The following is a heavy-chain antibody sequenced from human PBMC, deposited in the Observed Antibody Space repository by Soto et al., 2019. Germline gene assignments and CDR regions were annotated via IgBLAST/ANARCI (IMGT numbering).Heavy chain of an antibody. D-gene: IGHD4-4*01. J-gene: IGHJ3*02. CDR1: GFTFTKYA. V-gene: IGHV3-23*01. CDR2: ITTSGGNT. Sequence: EVKLLESGGGLVQPGGSLRLSCAASGFTFTKYAMSWVRQAPGKGLEWVSGITTSGGNTYYADSVKGRFTISRDNSKNSVSLQMNSLRPEDTAVYYCAKPAYTSPFDIWGQGTLVTVSS. CDR3: AKPAYTSPFDI.